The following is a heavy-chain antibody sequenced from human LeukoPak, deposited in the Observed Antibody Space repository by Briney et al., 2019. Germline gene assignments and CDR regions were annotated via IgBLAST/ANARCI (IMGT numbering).Heavy chain of an antibody. D-gene: IGHD6-13*01. CDR3: ARGGAGSSWYRLDY. CDR1: GYTFTSYA. CDR2: INTNTGNP. Sequence: ASVKVSCKASGYTFTSYAMNWVRQAPGQGLEWMGWINTNTGNPTYAQGFTGRFVFSLDTSVSTAYLQISSLKAGDTAVYYCARGGAGSSWYRLDYWGRGTLVTVSS. V-gene: IGHV7-4-1*02. J-gene: IGHJ4*02.